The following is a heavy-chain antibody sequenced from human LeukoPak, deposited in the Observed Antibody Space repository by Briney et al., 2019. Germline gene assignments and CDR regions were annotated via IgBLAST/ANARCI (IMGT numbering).Heavy chain of an antibody. D-gene: IGHD6-13*01. V-gene: IGHV4-4*07. CDR2: IYTSGST. Sequence: PSETLSLTCTVSGGSISSYYWSWIRQPAGKGLEWIGRIYTSGSTNYNPSLKSRVTMSVDTSKNQFSLKLSSVTVADTAVYYCAREVLQLVESWFDPWGQGTLVTVSS. CDR1: GGSISSYY. J-gene: IGHJ5*02. CDR3: AREVLQLVESWFDP.